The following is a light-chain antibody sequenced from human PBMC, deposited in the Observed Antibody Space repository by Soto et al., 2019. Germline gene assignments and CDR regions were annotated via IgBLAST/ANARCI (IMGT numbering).Light chain of an antibody. CDR3: QQYGSSPPNT. J-gene: IGKJ2*01. V-gene: IGKV3-20*01. CDR1: QSVSSSY. CDR2: GAS. Sequence: EIVLTQSPGTLSLSPGERATHSCRASQSVSSSYLAWYQQKPGQAPRLLIYGASSRATGIPDRFSGSGSGTDFTLTISTLEPEDFAVYYCQQYGSSPPNTFGQGTKLEIK.